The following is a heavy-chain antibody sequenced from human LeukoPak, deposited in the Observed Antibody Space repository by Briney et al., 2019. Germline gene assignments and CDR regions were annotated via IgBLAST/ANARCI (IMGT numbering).Heavy chain of an antibody. Sequence: SETLSLTCPVSGGSSSSYYWGWIRQPAGKVLEWIGRTYTSGSTNYNPSLKSRVTMSVDTSKNQFSLKLSSVTAADTAVYYCARSIAARPPPSYFAYWGQGTLVTVSS. CDR1: GGSSSSYY. D-gene: IGHD6-6*01. V-gene: IGHV4-4*07. J-gene: IGHJ4*02. CDR3: ARSIAARPPPSYFAY. CDR2: TYTSGST.